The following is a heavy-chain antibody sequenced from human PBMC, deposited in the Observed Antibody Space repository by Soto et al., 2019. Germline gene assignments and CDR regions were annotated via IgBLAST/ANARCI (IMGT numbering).Heavy chain of an antibody. D-gene: IGHD2-21*02. V-gene: IGHV4-59*08. CDR1: GDTIRSDY. CDR3: VRRHGLTVDAYY. CDR2: IYDSGST. Sequence: SETLSLTCSVSGDTIRSDYWSWIRQPPGKGLEWIGYIYDSGSTNYNPSLKSRVTISVDTSKNQFSLNLSSVTAADTAVYYCVRRHGLTVDAYYWGQGTLVTVSS. J-gene: IGHJ4*02.